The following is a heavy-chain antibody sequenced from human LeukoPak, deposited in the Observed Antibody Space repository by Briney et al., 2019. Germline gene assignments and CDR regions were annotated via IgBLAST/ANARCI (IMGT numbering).Heavy chain of an antibody. CDR1: GFTFSSYS. CDR2: ISSSSSYI. J-gene: IGHJ5*01. CDR3: AKKCVANTMVRGVKRKKYKWFGP. Sequence: GGSLRLSCAASGFTFSSYSMNWVRQAPGKGLEWVSSISSSSSYIYYADSVKGRFTISRDNAKNSLYLQMNRLGAEGQAVFFFAKKCVANTMVRGVKRKKYKWFGPWGQGTLVNVSS. V-gene: IGHV3-21*01. D-gene: IGHD3-10*01.